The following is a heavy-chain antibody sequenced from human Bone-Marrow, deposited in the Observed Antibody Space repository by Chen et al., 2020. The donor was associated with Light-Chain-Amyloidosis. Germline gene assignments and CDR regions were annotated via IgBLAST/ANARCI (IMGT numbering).Heavy chain of an antibody. CDR1: GVSTINSREFY. Sequence: QVQLQESGPGLVQPSKTLALTCTVSGVSTINSREFYWGWMRQSPGKGLEWIGSIFYDDITYYNPSLKSRVTLSKDPSNNRISLRLRSVTAGDTAMYYWARGPSEVNWGVVQSASVFNFWGQGTMVTVS. D-gene: IGHD7-27*01. CDR3: ARGPSEVNWGVVQSASVFNF. J-gene: IGHJ3*01. CDR2: IFYDDIT. V-gene: IGHV4-39*07.